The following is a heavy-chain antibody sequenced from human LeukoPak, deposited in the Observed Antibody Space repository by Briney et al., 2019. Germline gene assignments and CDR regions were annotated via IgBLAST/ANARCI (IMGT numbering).Heavy chain of an antibody. CDR2: ISSSSSYI. Sequence: PGGSLRFSCAASGFTFSSYSMNWVRQAPGKGLEWVSSISSSSSYIYYADSVKGRFTISRDNAKNSLYLQMNSLRAEDTAVYYCARRGGDYPRYYYYYGMDVWGQGTTVTVSS. D-gene: IGHD4-17*01. CDR3: ARRGGDYPRYYYYYGMDV. J-gene: IGHJ6*02. CDR1: GFTFSSYS. V-gene: IGHV3-21*01.